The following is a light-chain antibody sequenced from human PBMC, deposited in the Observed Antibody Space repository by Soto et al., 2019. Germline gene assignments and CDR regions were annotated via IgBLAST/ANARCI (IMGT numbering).Light chain of an antibody. CDR1: QSVSSRY. CDR3: QQYGTSPPIT. CDR2: GAS. Sequence: EIVLTQSPGTLSLSPGERATLSCRASQSVSSRYLAWYQQKPGQAPRLLIYGASSRATGIPNRFSGSGSGTAVTLTISRLEPEDFAVYYCQQYGTSPPITCGQGTRLEI. V-gene: IGKV3-20*01. J-gene: IGKJ5*01.